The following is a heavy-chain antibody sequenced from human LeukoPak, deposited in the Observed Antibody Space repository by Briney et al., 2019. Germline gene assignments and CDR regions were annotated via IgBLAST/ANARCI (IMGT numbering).Heavy chain of an antibody. D-gene: IGHD3-22*01. V-gene: IGHV3-11*01. Sequence: GGSLRLSCAASGFTFSDYYMSWIRQAPGKGLEWVSYISTSGNTIYYADSVKGRFTISRDNAKNSLYLQMNSLRAEDTAVYYCARGPGSEIGSGYEFDYWGQGTLVTVSS. CDR3: ARGPGSEIGSGYEFDY. CDR2: ISTSGNTI. J-gene: IGHJ4*02. CDR1: GFTFSDYY.